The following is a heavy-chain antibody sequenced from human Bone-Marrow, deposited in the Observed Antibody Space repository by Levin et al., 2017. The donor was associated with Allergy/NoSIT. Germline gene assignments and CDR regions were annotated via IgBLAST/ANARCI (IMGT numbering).Heavy chain of an antibody. CDR2: IKQDGSEK. Sequence: GGSLRLSCAASGFTFSSYWMSWVRQAPGKGLEWVANIKQDGSEKYYVDSVKGRFTISRDNAKNSLYLQMNSLRAEDTAVYYCARDQAAGYSSSWYDFGYFDLWGRGTLVTVSS. J-gene: IGHJ2*01. V-gene: IGHV3-7*01. CDR1: GFTFSSYW. CDR3: ARDQAAGYSSSWYDFGYFDL. D-gene: IGHD6-13*01.